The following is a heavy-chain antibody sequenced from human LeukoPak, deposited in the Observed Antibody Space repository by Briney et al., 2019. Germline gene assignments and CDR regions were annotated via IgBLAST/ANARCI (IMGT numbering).Heavy chain of an antibody. CDR3: AKQGGVTMVRGVIVN. D-gene: IGHD3-10*01. Sequence: GGSLRLSCAASGFTFSSYGMSWVRQAPGKGLEWVSAISGSGGSSYYADSVKGRFTISRDNSKNTLYLQMNSLRAEDTAVYYCAKQGGVTMVRGVIVNWGQGTLVTVSS. CDR2: ISGSGGSS. J-gene: IGHJ4*02. V-gene: IGHV3-23*01. CDR1: GFTFSSYG.